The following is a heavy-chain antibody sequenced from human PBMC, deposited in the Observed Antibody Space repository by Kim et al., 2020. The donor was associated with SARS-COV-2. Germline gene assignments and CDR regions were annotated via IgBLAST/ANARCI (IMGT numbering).Heavy chain of an antibody. V-gene: IGHV4-59*01. Sequence: SETLSLTCTVSGGSISSYYWSWIRQPPGKGLEWIGYIYYSGSTNYNPSLKSRVTISVDTSKNQFSLKLSSVTAADTAVYYCARDEGGWKDYFDYWGQGTLVTVSS. CDR2: IYYSGST. J-gene: IGHJ4*02. CDR3: ARDEGGWKDYFDY. CDR1: GGSISSYY. D-gene: IGHD1-1*01.